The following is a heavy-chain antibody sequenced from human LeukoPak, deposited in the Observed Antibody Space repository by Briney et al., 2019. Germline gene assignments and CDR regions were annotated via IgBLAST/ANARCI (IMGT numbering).Heavy chain of an antibody. CDR2: ISSGGSTI. V-gene: IGHV3-11*04. CDR1: GFTFSDYY. Sequence: GGSLRLSCAVSGFTFSDYYMSWIRQAPGKGLEWVSYISSGGSTISHADSVKGRFSISRDNAKNTLYLQMTSLRAEDTAVYYCARDSDWILYDYWGQGALVTVSS. J-gene: IGHJ4*02. D-gene: IGHD3-9*01. CDR3: ARDSDWILYDY.